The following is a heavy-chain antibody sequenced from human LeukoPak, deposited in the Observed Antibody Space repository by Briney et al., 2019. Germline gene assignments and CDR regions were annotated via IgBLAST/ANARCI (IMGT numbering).Heavy chain of an antibody. J-gene: IGHJ4*02. V-gene: IGHV3-23*01. CDR1: GFTFNTNA. CDR3: AKCGNSGCHLIDY. Sequence: PGGSLRLSCAASGFTFNTNAMSWVRPAPGKGLGRVSAISGRTGGTYYADSVKGRFTISRDNSKSTLYLQMDSLRAEDTAVYYCAKCGNSGCHLIDYWGQGTLVTVSS. CDR2: ISGRTGGT. D-gene: IGHD5-12*01.